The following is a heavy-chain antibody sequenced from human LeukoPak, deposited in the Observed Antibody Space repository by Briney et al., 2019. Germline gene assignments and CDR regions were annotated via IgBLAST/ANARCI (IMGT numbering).Heavy chain of an antibody. CDR3: ARDSQRITGAESWFDP. CDR1: GGSVSSYY. V-gene: IGHV4-59*02. D-gene: IGHD1-20*01. J-gene: IGHJ5*02. Sequence: SETLSLTCTVSGGSVSSYYWSWIRQLPGKGLEWIGYIYYSGSTNYNPSLKSRVTISVDTSKNQFSLKLSSVTAADTAVYYCARDSQRITGAESWFDPWGQGTLVTVSS. CDR2: IYYSGST.